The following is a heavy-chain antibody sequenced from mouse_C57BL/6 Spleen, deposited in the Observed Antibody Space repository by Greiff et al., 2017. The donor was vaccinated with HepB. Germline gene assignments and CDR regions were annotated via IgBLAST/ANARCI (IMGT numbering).Heavy chain of an antibody. CDR3: TRKLLEGFAY. CDR1: GYTFTDYE. Sequence: QVHVKQSGAELVRPGASVTLSCKASGYTFTDYEMHWVKQTPVHGLEWIGAIDPETGGTAYNQKFKGKAILTADKSSSTAYMELRSLTSEDSAVYYCTRKLLEGFAYWGQGTLVTVSA. D-gene: IGHD1-1*01. J-gene: IGHJ3*01. V-gene: IGHV1-15*01. CDR2: IDPETGGT.